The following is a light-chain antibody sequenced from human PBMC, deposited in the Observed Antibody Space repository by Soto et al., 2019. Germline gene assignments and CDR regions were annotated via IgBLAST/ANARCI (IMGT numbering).Light chain of an antibody. V-gene: IGKV3-20*01. CDR2: GAS. CDR1: QSVSSTW. J-gene: IGKJ1*01. Sequence: EIVLTQSPGTLSLSPGERATLSCRVSQSVSSTWLAWYQQKPGQAPRLLIYGASSRATGIPARFSGSGSGTDFTLTISRLETEDFAVYYCQQYGNSPRTFGQGTKVEI. CDR3: QQYGNSPRT.